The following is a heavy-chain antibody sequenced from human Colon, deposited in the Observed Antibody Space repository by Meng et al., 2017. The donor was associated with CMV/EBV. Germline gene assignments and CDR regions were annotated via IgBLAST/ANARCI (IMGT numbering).Heavy chain of an antibody. V-gene: IGHV1-2*02. CDR3: ARGWPNTNDPRKSDNWFDP. J-gene: IGHJ5*02. CDR2: INPNSGGT. Sequence: ASVKVSCKASGYTFSDYYLHWVRQAPGQGLEWMGRINPNSGGTNYAPKFQGRVTLTRDTSITTAYMELSRLRSDDTAVYYCARGWPNTNDPRKSDNWFDPWGQGTLVTVSS. CDR1: GYTFSDYY. D-gene: IGHD2-8*01.